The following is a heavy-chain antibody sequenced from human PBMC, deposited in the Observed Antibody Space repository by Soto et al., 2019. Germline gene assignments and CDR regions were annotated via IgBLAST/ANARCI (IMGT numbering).Heavy chain of an antibody. D-gene: IGHD3-16*01. CDR3: ARFEFIPVDYYYYMDV. CDR2: ISSSSSYI. V-gene: IGHV3-21*03. CDR1: GFTFSSYS. Sequence: EVQLVESGGGLVKPGGSLRLSCAASGFTFSSYSMNWVRQAPGKGLEWVSSISSSSSYIYYADSVKGRFTISRDNAKNSLYLQMISLRAEDKAVYYCARFEFIPVDYYYYMDVWGKGTTVTVSS. J-gene: IGHJ6*03.